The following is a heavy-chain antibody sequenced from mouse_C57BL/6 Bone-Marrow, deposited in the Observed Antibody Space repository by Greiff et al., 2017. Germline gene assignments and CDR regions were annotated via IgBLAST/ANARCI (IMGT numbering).Heavy chain of an antibody. D-gene: IGHD2-5*01. V-gene: IGHV1-55*01. J-gene: IGHJ2*01. CDR2: IYPGSGST. CDR3: ARASNPSFDY. CDR1: GYTFTSYW. Sequence: QVHVKQPGAELVKPGASVKMSCKASGYTFTSYWITWVKQRPGQGLEWIGDIYPGSGSTNYNEKFKSKATRTVDPSSSPAYMQLSSLTSEDSAVYYFARASNPSFDYWGQGTTLTVSS.